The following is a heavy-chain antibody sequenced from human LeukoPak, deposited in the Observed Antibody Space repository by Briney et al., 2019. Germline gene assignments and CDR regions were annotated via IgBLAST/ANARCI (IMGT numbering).Heavy chain of an antibody. D-gene: IGHD6-19*01. J-gene: IGHJ4*02. V-gene: IGHV3-23*01. CDR3: AERNSSGWYYFDY. CDR2: ISNSGVNT. CDR1: GFTVSTNC. Sequence: GGSLRLSCAASGFTVSTNCMSWVRQAPGKGLEWVSLISNSGVNTYYANSVKGRFTISRDNSKNTLYLQMNSLRDEDTAIYYCAERNSSGWYYFDYWGQGTLVTVSS.